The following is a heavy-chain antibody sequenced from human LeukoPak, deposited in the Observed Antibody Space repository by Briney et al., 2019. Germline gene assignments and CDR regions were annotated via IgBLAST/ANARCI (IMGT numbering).Heavy chain of an antibody. J-gene: IGHJ4*02. Sequence: QSSQTLSLTCTVSGGSISGGDYYWSWLRQPPGKGLEWIVYIYYSGSAYYNPSLNSRLTISVDTSKNQFSLKLSSLTAADTALYYCARGLNTFDYWGQGTLVTVSS. CDR2: IYYSGSA. CDR3: ARGLNTFDY. CDR1: GGSISGGDYY. V-gene: IGHV4-30-4*01.